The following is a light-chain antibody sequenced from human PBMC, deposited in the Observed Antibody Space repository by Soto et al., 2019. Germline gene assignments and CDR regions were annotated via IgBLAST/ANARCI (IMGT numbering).Light chain of an antibody. V-gene: IGLV2-11*01. Sequence: QPVLTQPGSVSGSPGQSLTISCTGTVNDVGAYNYVSWYQQHPGRPPKLMIYDVARWPSGVPDRFSGSKSGNTASLTISGLQDEDEADYFCCSYAGGDTYLFGTGTKVTVL. CDR2: DVA. CDR3: CSYAGGDTYL. J-gene: IGLJ1*01. CDR1: VNDVGAYNY.